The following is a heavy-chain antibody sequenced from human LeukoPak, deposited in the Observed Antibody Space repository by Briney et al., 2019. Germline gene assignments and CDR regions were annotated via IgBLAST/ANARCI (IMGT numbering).Heavy chain of an antibody. Sequence: KPSETLSLTCAVSGYSISSGYYWGWIRQPPGKGLGWIGSFYHSGSTYYNPSLKSRVTISVDTSKNQFSLKLSSVTAADTAVYYCARQQLHGHYYYYYMDVWGKGTTVTVSS. CDR2: FYHSGST. CDR1: GYSISSGYY. V-gene: IGHV4-38-2*01. D-gene: IGHD6-13*01. CDR3: ARQQLHGHYYYYYMDV. J-gene: IGHJ6*03.